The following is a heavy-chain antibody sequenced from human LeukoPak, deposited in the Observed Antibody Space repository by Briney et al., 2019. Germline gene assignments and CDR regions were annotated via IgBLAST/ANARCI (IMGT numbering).Heavy chain of an antibody. CDR1: GGSISSYY. V-gene: IGHV4-59*01. Sequence: SETLSLTCTVSGGSISSYYWRWIRQPPGKGLEWIGYIYYSGSTNYNPSLKSRVTISVDTSKNQFSLKLSSVTAADTAVYYCARLGYCSSTSCRYWYFDLWGRGTLVTVSS. CDR3: ARLGYCSSTSCRYWYFDL. CDR2: IYYSGST. D-gene: IGHD2-2*01. J-gene: IGHJ2*01.